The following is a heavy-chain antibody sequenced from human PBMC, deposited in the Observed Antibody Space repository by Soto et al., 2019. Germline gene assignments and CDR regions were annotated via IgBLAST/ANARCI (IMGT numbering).Heavy chain of an antibody. V-gene: IGHV4-59*12. D-gene: IGHD2-8*01. CDR1: GGSISSYY. J-gene: IGHJ6*02. CDR2: IYYSGST. CDR3: AREGYVYQYYGMDV. Sequence: SETLSLTCTVSGGSISSYYWSWIRQPPGKGLEWIGYIYYSGSTNYNPSLKSRVTISVDSSKNHFSLKLSSVTAADTAAYSCAREGYVYQYYGMDVWGPGTTVTVSS.